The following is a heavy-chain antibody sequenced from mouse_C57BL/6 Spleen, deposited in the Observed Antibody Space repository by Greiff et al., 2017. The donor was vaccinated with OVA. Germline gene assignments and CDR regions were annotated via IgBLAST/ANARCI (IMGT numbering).Heavy chain of an antibody. Sequence: VQLQQPGTDLVKPGASVKLSCKASGYTFTSYWMHWVMQRPGQGLEWIGNINPSNGGTNYNEKFKSKATLTVDKSSSTAYLQLSTLTSEDSAVYCCTVVWWEYFDDWGKGTTVTVSS. J-gene: IGHJ1*03. CDR1: GYTFTSYW. D-gene: IGHD1-1*02. V-gene: IGHV1-53*01. CDR3: TVVWWEYFDD. CDR2: INPSNGGT.